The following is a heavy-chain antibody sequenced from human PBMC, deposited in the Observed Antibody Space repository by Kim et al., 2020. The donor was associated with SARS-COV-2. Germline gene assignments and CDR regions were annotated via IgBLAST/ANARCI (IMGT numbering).Heavy chain of an antibody. Sequence: GGSLRLSCAASGFTFSSYAMSWVRQAPGKGLEWVSAISGSGGSTYYADSVKGRFTISRDNSKNTLYLQMNSLRAEDTAVYYCAKDLGRVGATQTHHKKTEPVCWGQGTLVTVSS. D-gene: IGHD1-26*01. CDR3: AKDLGRVGATQTHHKKTEPVC. CDR2: ISGSGGST. CDR1: GFTFSSYA. J-gene: IGHJ4*02. V-gene: IGHV3-23*01.